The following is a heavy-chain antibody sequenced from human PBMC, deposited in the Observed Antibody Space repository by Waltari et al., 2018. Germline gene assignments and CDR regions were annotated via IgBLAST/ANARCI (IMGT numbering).Heavy chain of an antibody. D-gene: IGHD2-21*02. CDR1: GGSISNNY. V-gene: IGHV4-59*01. CDR2: IFYTGCT. CDR3: ARDPGVVTPWYFDL. Sequence: QVQLQESGPGLVKPSETLSLTCTVSGGSISNNYWCWNRQPPGKGLECIGHIFYTGCTTYSPSLKGRVTISLDTSKNQFSLRLNSVTAADTAVYYCARDPGVVTPWYFDLWGRGMLVTVSS. J-gene: IGHJ2*01.